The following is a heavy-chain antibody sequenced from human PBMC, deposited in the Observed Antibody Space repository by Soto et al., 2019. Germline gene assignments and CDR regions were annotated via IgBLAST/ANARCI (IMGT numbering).Heavy chain of an antibody. CDR2: ISHDGSNK. D-gene: IGHD2-21*02. CDR3: AKDSRIVVVTAPYDY. Sequence: QVQLVESGGGVVQPGRSLRLSCAASGFTFSSYGMHWVRQAPGKGLEWVAVISHDGSNKYYADSVKGRFTISRDNSKNTLYLQRNSLRAEDTAVYYCAKDSRIVVVTAPYDYWGQGTLVTVSS. J-gene: IGHJ4*02. CDR1: GFTFSSYG. V-gene: IGHV3-30*18.